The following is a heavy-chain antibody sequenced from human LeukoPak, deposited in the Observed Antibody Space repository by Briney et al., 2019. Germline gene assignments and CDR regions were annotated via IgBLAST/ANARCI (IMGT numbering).Heavy chain of an antibody. D-gene: IGHD2-2*01. Sequence: GGSLRLSCAASGFTFSSHAMNWVRQPPGKGQDWVSSIDKSGDGAFYADSVKGRFTISRDNSKNTLYLQMNSLRREDTAVYYCARRGGTSGWGAFDIWGQGTMVTVSS. V-gene: IGHV3-23*01. J-gene: IGHJ3*02. CDR2: IDKSGDGA. CDR3: ARRGGTSGWGAFDI. CDR1: GFTFSSHA.